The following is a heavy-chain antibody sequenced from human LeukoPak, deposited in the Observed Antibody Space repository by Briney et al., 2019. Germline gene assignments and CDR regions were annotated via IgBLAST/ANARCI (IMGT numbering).Heavy chain of an antibody. J-gene: IGHJ4*02. CDR3: ARDRRDYYYYDSSGYPHY. CDR2: IYSGGGT. D-gene: IGHD3-22*01. CDR1: GFTVSSNY. Sequence: GGSLRLSCAASGFTVSSNYMSWVRQAPGKGLEWVSVIYSGGGTYYADSVKGRFTISRDSSKNTLYLQMNSLRAEDTAVYYCARDRRDYYYYDSSGYPHYWGQGTLVTVSS. V-gene: IGHV3-66*01.